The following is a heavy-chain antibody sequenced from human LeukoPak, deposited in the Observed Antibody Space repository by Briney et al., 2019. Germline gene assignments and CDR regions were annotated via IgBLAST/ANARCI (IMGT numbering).Heavy chain of an antibody. CDR1: GGSINTPNYY. CDR3: ASGVGSYGSGNKY. V-gene: IGHV4-39*07. CDR2: IFYSGGT. J-gene: IGHJ4*02. Sequence: SETLSLTCTVSGGSINTPNYYWGWIRQTPGKGLEWIGNIFYSGGTYYSPSLTSRVTISLDTSKNQFSLKLNSVTAADTAVYYCASGVGSYGSGNKYWGQGMLVTVSS. D-gene: IGHD3-10*01.